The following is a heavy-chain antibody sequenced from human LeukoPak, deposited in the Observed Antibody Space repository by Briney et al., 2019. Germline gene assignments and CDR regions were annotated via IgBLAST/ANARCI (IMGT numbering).Heavy chain of an antibody. CDR3: ARAEYYYDSSGGNDAFDI. CDR1: GYTFTSYG. V-gene: IGHV1-18*01. J-gene: IGHJ3*02. D-gene: IGHD3-22*01. CDR2: ISAYNGNT. Sequence: GASVKVSCKASGYTFTSYGISWVRQAPGQGLEWMGWISAYNGNTNYAQKLQGRVTMTTDTSTSTAYMGLRSLRSDDTAVYYCARAEYYYDSSGGNDAFDIWGQGTMVTVSS.